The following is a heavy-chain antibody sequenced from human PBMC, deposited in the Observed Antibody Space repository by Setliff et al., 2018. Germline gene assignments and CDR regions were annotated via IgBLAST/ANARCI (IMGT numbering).Heavy chain of an antibody. Sequence: PSETLSLTCAVYGDSLSGYYWSWIRQSPKKGLEWIGEIMPGRDTLYSPSLESRLTITIDTSKSQFSLKLSSVTAADTAVYYCARHATYYGSGNLPFDSWGQGTRVTVSS. CDR3: ARHATYYGSGNLPFDS. V-gene: IGHV4-34*12. J-gene: IGHJ4*02. CDR1: GDSLSGYY. CDR2: IMPGRDT. D-gene: IGHD3-10*01.